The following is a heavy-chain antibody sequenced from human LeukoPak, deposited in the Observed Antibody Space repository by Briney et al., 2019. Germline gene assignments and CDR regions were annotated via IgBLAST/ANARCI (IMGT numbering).Heavy chain of an antibody. D-gene: IGHD4-17*01. CDR1: VYTFTSYD. J-gene: IGHJ3*02. V-gene: IGHV1-8*01. CDR3: ASRTRTGAFDI. Sequence: ASVTVSCTASVYTFTSYDINWVRQATGQGLAWMGWMNPNSGNTGYAQEFQGRVTMTRNTSISTAYMELSSLRSEDTAVYYCASRTRTGAFDIWGQGTMVTVSS. CDR2: MNPNSGNT.